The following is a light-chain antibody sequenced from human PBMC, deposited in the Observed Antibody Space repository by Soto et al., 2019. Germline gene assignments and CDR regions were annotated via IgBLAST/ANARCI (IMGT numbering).Light chain of an antibody. J-gene: IGLJ1*01. CDR1: SSNIGSKT. V-gene: IGLV1-44*01. CDR3: AAWDASLNGYV. Sequence: CVLTRPPSASGTPGQVVTISCSGSSSNIGSKTVNWYQQLPGTVPKLLIYNSYQRPSGVPDRFSGSKSGTSASLAISGLQSEDEADYYCAAWDASLNGYVFGTGTKVTVL. CDR2: NSY.